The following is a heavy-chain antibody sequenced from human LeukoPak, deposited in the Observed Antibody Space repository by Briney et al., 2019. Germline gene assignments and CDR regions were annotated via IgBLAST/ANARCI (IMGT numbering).Heavy chain of an antibody. V-gene: IGHV4-59*01. Sequence: SETLSLTCTVSGGSISSYYWSWIRQPPGKGLEWIGYIYYSGSTNYNPSLKSRVTISVDTSKNQFSLKLSSVTAADTAVYYCAREIYYYDSSGYGKARTFDYWGQGTLVTVSS. CDR1: GGSISSYY. J-gene: IGHJ4*02. D-gene: IGHD3-22*01. CDR2: IYYSGST. CDR3: AREIYYYDSSGYGKARTFDY.